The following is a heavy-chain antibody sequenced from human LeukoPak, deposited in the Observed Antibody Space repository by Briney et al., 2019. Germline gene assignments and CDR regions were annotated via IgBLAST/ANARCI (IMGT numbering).Heavy chain of an antibody. V-gene: IGHV3-53*01. CDR3: ASSGVGARGLSTFDI. J-gene: IGHJ3*02. Sequence: GGSLRLSCTVSGFTVSSNSMSWVRQAPGKGLEWVSFIYSDNTHYSDSVKGRFTISRDNSKNTLYLQMNSLRAEDTAVYYCASSGVGARGLSTFDIWGQGTMVTVSS. CDR2: IYSDNT. CDR1: GFTVSSNS. D-gene: IGHD1-26*01.